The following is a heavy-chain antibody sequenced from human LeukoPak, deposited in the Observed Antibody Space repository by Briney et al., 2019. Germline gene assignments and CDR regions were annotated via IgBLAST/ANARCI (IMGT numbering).Heavy chain of an antibody. CDR3: ATRSTGVAATFDS. CDR2: ISYSGNT. D-gene: IGHD2-15*01. J-gene: IGHJ4*02. V-gene: IGHV4-59*01. CDR1: GGSISSYY. Sequence: SETLSLTCSVSGGSISSYYWSWIRQPPGKGLEWIGYISYSGNTDYNPSLKSRVTISVDTSKNQFSLKLSSVTAADTAVYYCATRSTGVAATFDSWGQGALVTVSS.